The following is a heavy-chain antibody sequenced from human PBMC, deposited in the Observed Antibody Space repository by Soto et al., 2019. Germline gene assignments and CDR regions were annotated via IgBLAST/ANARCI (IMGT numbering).Heavy chain of an antibody. V-gene: IGHV1-3*01. Sequence: ASVKVSCKASGYMFTKSAMHWVRQAPGQRLEWMGWISGDSGNTKYSPKLQDRVTITRDTSASTAYMELRSLRSDDTAVYYCAVSSSLEWLLPDAFDIWGQGTMVTVSS. J-gene: IGHJ3*02. CDR2: ISGDSGNT. D-gene: IGHD3-3*01. CDR3: AVSSSLEWLLPDAFDI. CDR1: GYMFTKSA.